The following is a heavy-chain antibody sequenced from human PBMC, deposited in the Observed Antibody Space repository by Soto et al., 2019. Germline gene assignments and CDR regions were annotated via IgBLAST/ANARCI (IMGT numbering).Heavy chain of an antibody. CDR2: ISGSGGST. CDR3: AKDRKGSYCSGGTCYSFDY. CDR1: GFTIGTYV. Sequence: EVQLLESGGGLVQPGGSLRLSCAASGFTIGTYVMTWVRQAPGKGLEWVSAISGSGGSTNYADPVKGRFTISRDNTKNTLYLQMNSLRVEDTAVYYCAKDRKGSYCSGGTCYSFDYWGQGTLVTVPS. D-gene: IGHD2-15*01. V-gene: IGHV3-23*01. J-gene: IGHJ4*02.